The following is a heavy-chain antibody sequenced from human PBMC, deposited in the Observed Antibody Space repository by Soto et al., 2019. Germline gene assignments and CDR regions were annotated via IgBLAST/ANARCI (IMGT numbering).Heavy chain of an antibody. Sequence: VASVKVSCKASGYTFTSYYMHWVRQAPGQGLEWMGIINPSGGSTSYAQKFQGRVTMTRDTSTSTVYMELSSLRSEDTAVYYCARDTTNYGGNSAPVYWGQGTLVTVSS. D-gene: IGHD4-17*01. CDR3: ARDTTNYGGNSAPVY. V-gene: IGHV1-46*01. J-gene: IGHJ4*02. CDR1: GYTFTSYY. CDR2: INPSGGST.